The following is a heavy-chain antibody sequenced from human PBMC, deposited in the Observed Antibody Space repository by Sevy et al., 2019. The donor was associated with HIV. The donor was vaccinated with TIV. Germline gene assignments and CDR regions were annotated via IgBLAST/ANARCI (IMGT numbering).Heavy chain of an antibody. CDR3: ARLTTMPTSDDYGMDV. D-gene: IGHD4-17*01. J-gene: IGHJ6*02. Sequence: ASVKVSCKAARYTFTDYYVHWVRQGPGQGLEWMGWINPNNGGKKYAQRFKGRVTMTRDTSINTAYMELGSLTSDDTAVYYCARLTTMPTSDDYGMDVWGQGTTVTVSS. CDR1: RYTFTDYY. V-gene: IGHV1-2*02. CDR2: INPNNGGK.